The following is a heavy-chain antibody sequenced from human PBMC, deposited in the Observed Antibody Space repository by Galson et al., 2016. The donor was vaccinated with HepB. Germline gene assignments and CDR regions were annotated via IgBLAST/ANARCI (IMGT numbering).Heavy chain of an antibody. D-gene: IGHD3-10*01. CDR1: GGSVTASPYY. Sequence: SETLSLTCTVSGGSVTASPYYHAWIRQPPGKGLEWIGTLSYSGSAYYNPSLKSHFTISMGASRNQFPLQLTSVTAADTAVYYCARLFASGRKYDAFDIWGQGTVGTVSS. CDR3: ARLFASGRKYDAFDI. J-gene: IGHJ3*02. CDR2: LSYSGSA. V-gene: IGHV4-39*01.